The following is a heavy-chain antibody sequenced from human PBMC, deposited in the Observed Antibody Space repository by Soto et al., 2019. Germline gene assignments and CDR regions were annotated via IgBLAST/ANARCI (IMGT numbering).Heavy chain of an antibody. CDR1: GDTFSSYA. CDR2: IIPMLGTP. D-gene: IGHD3-22*01. Sequence: GASVKVSCKSSGDTFSSYAISWVRQAPGQGLEWVGGIIPMLGTPSYAQKFQDRVTITADKFTSTAYMELSGLRSEDTAVYYCAKEKSRYDRSGYYRPDYWGQGTLVTVS. J-gene: IGHJ4*02. V-gene: IGHV1-69*10. CDR3: AKEKSRYDRSGYYRPDY.